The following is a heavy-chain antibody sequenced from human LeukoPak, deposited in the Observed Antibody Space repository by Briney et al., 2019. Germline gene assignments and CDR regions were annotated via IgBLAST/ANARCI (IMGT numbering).Heavy chain of an antibody. V-gene: IGHV4-59*12. CDR2: IYYTGST. CDR1: GGSISSYF. D-gene: IGHD5-18*01. Sequence: PSETLSLTCTISGGSISSYFWSWIRQPPGKGLEWIGYIYYTGSTNYNPSLKSRVTMSVDTSKNQFSLKLSSVTAADTAVYYCARAGGYSYGYGFDYWGQGTLVTVSS. CDR3: ARAGGYSYGYGFDY. J-gene: IGHJ4*02.